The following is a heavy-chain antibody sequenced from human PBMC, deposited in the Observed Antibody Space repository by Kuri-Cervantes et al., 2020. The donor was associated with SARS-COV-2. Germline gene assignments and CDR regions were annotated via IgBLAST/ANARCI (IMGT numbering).Heavy chain of an antibody. Sequence: GGSLRLSCAVSGFTFDDDTMHWVRQSPGKGLEWVSAIGTAGDTYYPGSVKGRFTISRENAKNSLYLQMNSLRAGDTAVYYCARDESYYYYYMDVWGKGTTVTVSS. CDR1: GFTFDDDT. CDR2: IGTAGDT. V-gene: IGHV3-13*01. CDR3: ARDESYYYYYMDV. J-gene: IGHJ6*03.